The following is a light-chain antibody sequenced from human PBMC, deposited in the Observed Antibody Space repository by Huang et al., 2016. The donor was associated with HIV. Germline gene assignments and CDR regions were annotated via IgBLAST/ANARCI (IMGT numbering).Light chain of an antibody. CDR2: GSS. CDR3: QQYGSSIT. J-gene: IGKJ5*01. V-gene: IGKV3-20*01. CDR1: QTFSSSY. Sequence: VLTQSPGTLSLSPGERATLSCRANQTFSSSYLAWYQQKPGQAPRLLIYGSSSSATGIPDRFSGSGSGTDFTLTISRLEPEDFAVYYCQQYGSSITFGQGTRLEIK.